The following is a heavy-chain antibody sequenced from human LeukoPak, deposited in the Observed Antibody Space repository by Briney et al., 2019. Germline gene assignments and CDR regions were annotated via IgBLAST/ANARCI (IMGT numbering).Heavy chain of an antibody. V-gene: IGHV6-1*01. CDR3: ARGQTGSGRIFDY. CDR2: TYYRSKWYN. D-gene: IGHD2-15*01. J-gene: IGHJ4*02. Sequence: KASQTLSLTCAISGDSVSSNSGAWNWIRQSPSRGLERLGRTYYRSKWYNDFAEFVKGRITINPDTSNNQFSLQLNSVTPEDTGVYFCARGQTGSGRIFDYWGQGTLVTVSS. CDR1: GDSVSSNSGA.